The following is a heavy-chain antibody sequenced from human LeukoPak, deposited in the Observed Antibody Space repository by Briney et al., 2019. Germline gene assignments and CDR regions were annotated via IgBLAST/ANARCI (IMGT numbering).Heavy chain of an antibody. Sequence: ASVRVSCKASGYTFTSYGISWVRQAPGQGREWMGWISAYNGNTNYAQKLQGRVTMTTDTSTSTAYMELRSLRSDDTAVYYCARDWDDYGDYAGGYWGQGTLVTVSS. CDR1: GYTFTSYG. V-gene: IGHV1-18*01. CDR2: ISAYNGNT. D-gene: IGHD4-17*01. J-gene: IGHJ4*02. CDR3: ARDWDDYGDYAGGY.